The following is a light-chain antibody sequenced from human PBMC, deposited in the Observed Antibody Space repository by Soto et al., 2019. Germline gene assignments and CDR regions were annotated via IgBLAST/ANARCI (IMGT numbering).Light chain of an antibody. CDR3: SSYTTSHTVV. CDR1: SSDVGAYNY. CDR2: DVS. Sequence: QSALTQPASVSGSPGQSITISCTGTSSDVGAYNYVSWYQQHPGKAPKLMIYDVSSRPSGVSHRFSGSKSGNTASLTISGLQTEDETDYYCSSYTTSHTVVFGGGTRLTVL. V-gene: IGLV2-14*03. J-gene: IGLJ2*01.